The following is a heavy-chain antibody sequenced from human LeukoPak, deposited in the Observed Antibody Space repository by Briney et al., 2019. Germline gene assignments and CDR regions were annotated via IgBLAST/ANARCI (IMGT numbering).Heavy chain of an antibody. CDR1: GGSMRTYY. V-gene: IGHV4-59*01. Sequence: SETLSLTCAVSGGSMRTYYWSWIRQPPGKGLEWVGCIYYTGGTNYNPSLKSRVTISVDTSRNQFSLKLHSVTAADTAVYYCARDRGRATWFDPWGQGTAVTVSS. D-gene: IGHD3-10*01. J-gene: IGHJ5*02. CDR3: ARDRGRATWFDP. CDR2: IYYTGGT.